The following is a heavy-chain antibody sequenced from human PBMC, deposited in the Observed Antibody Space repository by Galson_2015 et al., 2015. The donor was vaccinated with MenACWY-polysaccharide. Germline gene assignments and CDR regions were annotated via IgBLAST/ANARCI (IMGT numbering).Heavy chain of an antibody. CDR2: ISTSGSAT. CDR3: AREDGGGYYQLDY. V-gene: IGHV3-48*04. Sequence: SLRLSCAASGFTFTSYSMNWVRQAPGKGLEWLSYISTSGSATYYADSVKGRFTISRDNAKNSLYLQMNSLRAEDTAVYYCAREDGGGYYQLDYWGQGTLVTVSS. J-gene: IGHJ4*02. CDR1: GFTFTSYS. D-gene: IGHD3-22*01.